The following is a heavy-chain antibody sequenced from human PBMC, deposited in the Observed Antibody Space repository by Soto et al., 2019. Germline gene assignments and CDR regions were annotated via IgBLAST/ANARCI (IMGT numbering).Heavy chain of an antibody. CDR2: INAGKGKK. CDR1: GYTFTSYA. D-gene: IGHD3-22*01. CDR3: ARGDYYDIHDY. V-gene: IGHV1-3*01. J-gene: IGHJ4*02. Sequence: QVQLVQSGAEVKKPGASVKVSCKASGYTFTSYAMHWVRQPPGQRLEWMGWINAGKGKKKYSQKFQGRVTITRDTSASTAYMEVSSLRSEDTAVYYCARGDYYDIHDYWGQGTLVTVSS.